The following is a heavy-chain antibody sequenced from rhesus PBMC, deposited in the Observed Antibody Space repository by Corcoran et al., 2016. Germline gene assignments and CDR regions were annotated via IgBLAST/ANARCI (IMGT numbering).Heavy chain of an antibody. Sequence: EVQLVETGGGLVQPGGSLKLSCAASGFTFSSYGMSWVRQAPGKGLEWVSAINSDWGTTYYADSVHGRFTISRDNSKNTLSLQMNSLRAEDTAVYYCAVTAYYSGSDFDYWGQGVLVTVSS. V-gene: IGHV3S5*01. J-gene: IGHJ4*01. CDR3: AVTAYYSGSDFDY. CDR2: INSDWGTT. CDR1: GFTFSSYG. D-gene: IGHD3-16*01.